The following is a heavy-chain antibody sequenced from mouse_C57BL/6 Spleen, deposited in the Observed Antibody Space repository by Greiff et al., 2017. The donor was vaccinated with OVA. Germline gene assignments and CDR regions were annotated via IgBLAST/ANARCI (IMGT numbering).Heavy chain of an antibody. D-gene: IGHD2-4*01. J-gene: IGHJ4*01. V-gene: IGHV1-82*01. CDR1: GYAFSSSW. CDR3: ARGGLRRGDYYAMDY. Sequence: QVQLQQSGPELVKPGASVKISCKASGYAFSSSWMNWVKQRPGKGLEWIGRIYPGDGDTNYNGKLKGKATLTADKSSSTAYMQLSSLTSEDSAVYFCARGGLRRGDYYAMDYWGQGTSVTVSS. CDR2: IYPGDGDT.